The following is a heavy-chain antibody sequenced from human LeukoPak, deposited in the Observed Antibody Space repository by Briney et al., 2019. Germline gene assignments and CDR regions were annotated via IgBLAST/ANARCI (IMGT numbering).Heavy chain of an antibody. Sequence: SVKVSFKASGFTFTSSAMQWVRQARGQRLEWIGWIVVGSGNRNYAQKFQERVSITRDMSTGTAYMELSSLRSEDTAVYFCAAGTSGRPEYFQHWGQGTLVTVSS. CDR3: AAGTSGRPEYFQH. CDR2: IVVGSGNR. CDR1: GFTFTSSA. V-gene: IGHV1-58*02. J-gene: IGHJ1*01. D-gene: IGHD1-14*01.